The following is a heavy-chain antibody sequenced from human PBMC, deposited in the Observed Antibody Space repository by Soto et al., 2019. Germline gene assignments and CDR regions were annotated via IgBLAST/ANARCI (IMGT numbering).Heavy chain of an antibody. D-gene: IGHD4-17*01. V-gene: IGHV2-5*02. J-gene: IGHJ1*01. CDR2: IYWDDDK. Sequence: QITLKESGPTLVKPTQTLTLTCTFSGFSLSTSAVGVGWIRHPPGKTLEWLALIYWDDDKRYSPSLKSRLTITKDTSKNQVVLTKTNMDPVDTATYYCAHPYGCNSGAGLVQHWGQGNLVTVSS. CDR3: AHPYGCNSGAGLVQH. CDR1: GFSLSTSAVG.